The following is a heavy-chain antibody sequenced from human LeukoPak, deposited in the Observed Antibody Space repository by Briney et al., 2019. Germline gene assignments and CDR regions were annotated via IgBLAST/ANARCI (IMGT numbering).Heavy chain of an antibody. J-gene: IGHJ4*02. CDR3: TTEGEAYYYDSSGYYPLDY. CDR1: GFTFSSYG. D-gene: IGHD3-22*01. Sequence: GGSLRLSCAASGFTFSSYGMSWVRQAPGKGLEWVGRIKSKTDGGTTDYAAPVKGRFTISRDDSKNTLYLQMNSLKTEDTAVYYCTTEGEAYYYDSSGYYPLDYWGQGTLVTVSS. CDR2: IKSKTDGGTT. V-gene: IGHV3-15*01.